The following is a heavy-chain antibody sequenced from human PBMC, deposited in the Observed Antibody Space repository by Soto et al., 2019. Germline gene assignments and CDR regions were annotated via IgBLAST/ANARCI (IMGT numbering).Heavy chain of an antibody. J-gene: IGHJ4*02. D-gene: IGHD6-13*01. CDR3: AKKCAGPVAAGPDY. Sequence: QVQLAESGGGVVQPGGSLRLSCAASGFAFSVYGMHWVRQAPGKGLEWVAVISYDGSNIYYGDSVKGRFTISRDNPKNTLHLQMNSLRAEDSAVYYCAKKCAGPVAAGPDYWGQGTLVTVSS. CDR1: GFAFSVYG. CDR2: ISYDGSNI. V-gene: IGHV3-30*18.